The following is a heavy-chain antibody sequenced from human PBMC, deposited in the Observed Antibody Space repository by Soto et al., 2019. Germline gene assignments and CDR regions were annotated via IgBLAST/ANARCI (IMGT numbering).Heavy chain of an antibody. D-gene: IGHD3-3*01. V-gene: IGHV4-39*01. CDR1: GGSISSSSYY. CDR3: ARVGGDYYYYGMDV. Sequence: PSETLSLTCTVSGGSISSSSYYWGWIRQPPGKGLEWIGSIYYSGSTYYNPSLKSRVTISVDTSKNQFSLKLSSVTAADTAVYYCARVGGDYYYYGMDVWGQGTTVTVSS. CDR2: IYYSGST. J-gene: IGHJ6*02.